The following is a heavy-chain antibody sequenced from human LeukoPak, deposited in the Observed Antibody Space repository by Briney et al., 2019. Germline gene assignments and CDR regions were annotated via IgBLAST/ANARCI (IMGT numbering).Heavy chain of an antibody. CDR2: IYYSGST. D-gene: IGHD2-15*01. Sequence: PSQTLSLTCTVSGGSISSGDYYWSWIRQHPGKGLEWIGYIYYSGSTYYNPSLKSRVTISVDTSKNQFSLKLSSVTAADTAVYYCAREADCSGGSCARLTPLFDYWGQGTLVTVSS. V-gene: IGHV4-31*03. CDR3: AREADCSGGSCARLTPLFDY. CDR1: GGSISSGDYY. J-gene: IGHJ4*02.